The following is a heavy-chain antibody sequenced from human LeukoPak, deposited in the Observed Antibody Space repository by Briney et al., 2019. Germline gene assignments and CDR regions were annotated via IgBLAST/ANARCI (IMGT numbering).Heavy chain of an antibody. CDR3: ATHVGYDYVWGSYRYTAPFDY. D-gene: IGHD3-16*02. Sequence: ASVKVSCKASGGTLSNYAISWVRQAPGQGLEWMGRIIPILGVSNSAQKFQGRVAITADKSTSTAYMELSRLRSEDTAVYYCATHVGYDYVWGSYRYTAPFDYWGQGTLVTVSS. J-gene: IGHJ4*02. CDR2: IIPILGVS. CDR1: GGTLSNYA. V-gene: IGHV1-69*04.